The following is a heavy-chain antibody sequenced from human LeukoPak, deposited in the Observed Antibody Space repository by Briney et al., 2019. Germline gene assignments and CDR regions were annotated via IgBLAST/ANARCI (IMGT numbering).Heavy chain of an antibody. J-gene: IGHJ4*02. CDR3: ARGGPYSSSFDY. CDR2: ISAYNGNT. CDR1: GYTFTGHG. D-gene: IGHD6-13*01. V-gene: IGHV1-18*01. Sequence: ASVKVSCKASGYTFTGHGISWVRQAPGQGLEWMGWISAYNGNTIYAQKLQGRVTMTRDTSTSTAYMELTSLRSDDTAVHYCARGGPYSSSFDYWGQGTRVTVSS.